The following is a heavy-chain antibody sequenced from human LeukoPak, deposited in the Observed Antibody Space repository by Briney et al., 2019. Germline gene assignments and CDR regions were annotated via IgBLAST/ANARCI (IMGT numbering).Heavy chain of an antibody. Sequence: PGGTLRLSCAASGFTFSSYGMSWVRQAPGKGLEWVSAISGSGGSTYYADSVKGRFTISRDNSKNTLYLQMNSLRAEDTAVYYCAKDYDSSGYYSSQPDYFDYWGQGTLVTVSS. D-gene: IGHD3-22*01. V-gene: IGHV3-23*01. CDR2: ISGSGGST. CDR3: AKDYDSSGYYSSQPDYFDY. J-gene: IGHJ4*02. CDR1: GFTFSSYG.